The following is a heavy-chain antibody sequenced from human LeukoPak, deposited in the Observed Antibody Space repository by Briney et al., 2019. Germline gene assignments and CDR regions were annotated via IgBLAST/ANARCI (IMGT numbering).Heavy chain of an antibody. D-gene: IGHD3-22*01. CDR3: AGYDSSGYYYFY. V-gene: IGHV4-34*01. Sequence: SSETLSLTCAVYGGSFSGYYWSWIRQPPRKGLEWIGEINHSGSTNYNPSLKSRVTISVDTSKNQFSLKLSSVTAADTAVYYCAGYDSSGYYYFYWGQGTLVTVSS. CDR2: INHSGST. CDR1: GGSFSGYY. J-gene: IGHJ4*02.